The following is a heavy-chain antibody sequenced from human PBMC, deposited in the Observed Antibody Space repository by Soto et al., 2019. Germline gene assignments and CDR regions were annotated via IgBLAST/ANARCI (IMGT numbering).Heavy chain of an antibody. CDR2: INTQTGAS. Sequence: QEQLVQSGAEVRKPGASVKVSCKASGYTFTDHYVHWVRQAPGEGREWMGWINTQTGASKYLYKFQGRVTMTRDTPISTAYMELSRLRSDDTAVYYCAREFAVKTLLNSGSLHFDYWGQGTLVTVSS. J-gene: IGHJ4*02. CDR3: AREFAVKTLLNSGSLHFDY. V-gene: IGHV1-2*07. D-gene: IGHD1-26*01. CDR1: GYTFTDHY.